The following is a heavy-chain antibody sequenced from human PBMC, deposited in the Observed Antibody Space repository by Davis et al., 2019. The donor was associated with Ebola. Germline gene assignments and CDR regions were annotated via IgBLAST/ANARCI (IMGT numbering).Heavy chain of an antibody. J-gene: IGHJ6*02. D-gene: IGHD3-16*01. Sequence: SETLSLTCAVYGGSFSGYYCSWIRQPPGKGLEWIGEINHSGSTNYNPSLKSRVTISVDTSKNQFSLKLSSVTAADTAVYYCARDGAYYGMDVWGQGTTVTVSS. V-gene: IGHV4-34*01. CDR2: INHSGST. CDR3: ARDGAYYGMDV. CDR1: GGSFSGYY.